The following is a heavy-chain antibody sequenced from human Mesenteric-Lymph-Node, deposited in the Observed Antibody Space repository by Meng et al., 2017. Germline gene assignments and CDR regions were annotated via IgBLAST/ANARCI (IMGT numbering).Heavy chain of an antibody. CDR1: GGPINSSSYY. D-gene: IGHD6-13*01. CDR2: IYYSGRT. Sequence: QLQVQESGPGRVKPSETLSLTCTVSGGPINSSSYYWGWIRQPPGKGLEWIGSIYYSGRTYYNPSLKSRVTISVDTSKNQFSLKLSSVTAADTAVYYCARPIAAAGWFDPWGQGTLVTVSS. CDR3: ARPIAAAGWFDP. J-gene: IGHJ5*02. V-gene: IGHV4-39*01.